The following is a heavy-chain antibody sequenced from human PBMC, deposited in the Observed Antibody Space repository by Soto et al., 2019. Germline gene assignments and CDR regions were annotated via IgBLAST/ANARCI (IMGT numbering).Heavy chain of an antibody. D-gene: IGHD3-3*01. CDR1: GFTFSSYW. CDR3: ARECELRFLEWPKYYYYGMHV. V-gene: IGHV3-7*01. J-gene: IGHJ6*02. CDR2: IKQDGSEK. Sequence: PGGSLRLSCAASGFTFSSYWMSWVRQAPGKGLEWVANIKQDGSEKYYVDSVKGRFTISRDNAKNSLYLQMNSLRAEDTAVYYCARECELRFLEWPKYYYYGMHVWCQAPTVTVSS.